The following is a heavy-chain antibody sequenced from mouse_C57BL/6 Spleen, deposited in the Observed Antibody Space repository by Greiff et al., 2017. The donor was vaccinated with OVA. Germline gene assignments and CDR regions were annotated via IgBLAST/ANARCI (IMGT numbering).Heavy chain of an antibody. D-gene: IGHD2-2*01. CDR3: AREASTMVTSDY. Sequence: QVQLKQSGPELVKPGASVKISCKASGYAFSSSWMNWVKQRPGKGLEWIGRIYPGDGDTNYNGKFKGKATLTADKSSSTAYMQLSSLTSEDSAVYFCAREASTMVTSDYWGQGTTLTVSS. J-gene: IGHJ2*01. V-gene: IGHV1-82*01. CDR1: GYAFSSSW. CDR2: IYPGDGDT.